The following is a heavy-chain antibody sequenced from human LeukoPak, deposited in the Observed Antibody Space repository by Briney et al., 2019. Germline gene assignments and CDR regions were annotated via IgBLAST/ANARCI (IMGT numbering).Heavy chain of an antibody. CDR1: GDSINSRSYY. CDR3: ARRVSSTSWFDY. V-gene: IGHV4-39*01. CDR2: IYYSGIT. D-gene: IGHD2-2*01. J-gene: IGHJ4*02. Sequence: KPSETLSLTCTVSGDSINSRSYYWGWIRQPPGKGLEWIGSIYYSGITYYNPSLKSRVTISVDTSENQFSLRLISVTAADTAVYYCARRVSSTSWFDYWGQGTLVTVSS.